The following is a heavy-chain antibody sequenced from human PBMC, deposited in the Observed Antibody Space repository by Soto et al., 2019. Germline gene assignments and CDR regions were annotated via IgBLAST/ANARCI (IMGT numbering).Heavy chain of an antibody. J-gene: IGHJ4*02. Sequence: QVQLVESGGGVVQPGRSLRLSCVASGFSFSFASHALNWVRQAPGKGLEWVAVISFDGGNKFYADSVKGRFTISRDNSKNTLYLEMSSPTPHDTAVYYCAKRAAGTGAYLHSWGQGTLVSVAS. CDR1: GFSFSFASHA. CDR2: ISFDGGNK. V-gene: IGHV3-30-3*02. D-gene: IGHD1-1*01. CDR3: AKRAAGTGAYLHS.